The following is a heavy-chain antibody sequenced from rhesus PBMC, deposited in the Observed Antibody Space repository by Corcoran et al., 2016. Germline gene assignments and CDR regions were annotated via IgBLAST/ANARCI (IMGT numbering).Heavy chain of an antibody. CDR2: IYGGRGTP. Sequence: QVQLQESGPGLVKPSETLSLTCAVSGYSISSGYGWGWIRQPPGKGLEWIGQIYGGRGTPYPHPSLRSRVPVSKDTSKNQFSLKLSSVTAADTAVYYCAREGSWGTVALRGFDYWGQGVLVTVSS. J-gene: IGHJ4*01. CDR1: GYSISSGYG. CDR3: AREGSWGTVALRGFDY. D-gene: IGHD4-29*01. V-gene: IGHV4-127*01.